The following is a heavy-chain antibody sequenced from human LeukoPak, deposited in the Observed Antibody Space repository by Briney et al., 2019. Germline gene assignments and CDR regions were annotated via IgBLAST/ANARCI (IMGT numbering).Heavy chain of an antibody. CDR2: IYYSGST. J-gene: IGHJ5*02. CDR1: GGSISSHY. D-gene: IGHD1-26*01. Sequence: SETLSLTCTVSGGSISSHYWSWIRQPPGKGLGWIGYIYYSGSTNYNPSLKSRVTISVDTSKNQFSLKLSSVTAADTAVYYCARGGGSYFNWFDPWGQGTLVTVSS. V-gene: IGHV4-59*11. CDR3: ARGGGSYFNWFDP.